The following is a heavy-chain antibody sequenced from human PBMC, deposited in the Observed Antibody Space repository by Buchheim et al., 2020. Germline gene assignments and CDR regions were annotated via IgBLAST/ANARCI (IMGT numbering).Heavy chain of an antibody. CDR3: ARDGVYYYSSGSYSTFDY. J-gene: IGHJ4*02. V-gene: IGHV3-7*01. D-gene: IGHD3-10*01. CDR2: IKQDGSET. Sequence: EVQLVESGGGLVQPGGSLRLSCAASGFTFSSYWMSWVRQAPGKGLEWVANIKQDGSETYYVDSVKGRFTISRDNAKNSLYLQMNSLRAEDTAVYYCARDGVYYYSSGSYSTFDYWGQGTL. CDR1: GFTFSSYW.